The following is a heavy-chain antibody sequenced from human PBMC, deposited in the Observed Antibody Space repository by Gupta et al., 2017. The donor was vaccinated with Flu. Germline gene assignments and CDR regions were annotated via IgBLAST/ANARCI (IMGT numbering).Heavy chain of an antibody. CDR1: GISFSNYG. D-gene: IGHD5-24*01. CDR3: AKDWRWNYNNYGLNV. J-gene: IGHJ6*02. CDR2: ISNDGSSR. V-gene: IGHV3-30*18. Sequence: QEQVVESGGAVVQPGRSLRTSRAAFGISFSNYGIHWVPPAPGKGLGWVASISNDGSSRNYADSVQGRFTISRDNSESRLHLQMSSLRIEDTAVYYCAKDWRWNYNNYGLNVWGQGTTVTVSS.